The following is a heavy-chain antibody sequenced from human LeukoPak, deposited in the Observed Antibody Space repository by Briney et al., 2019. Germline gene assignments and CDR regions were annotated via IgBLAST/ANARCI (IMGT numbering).Heavy chain of an antibody. CDR2: IYYSGST. Sequence: PSETLSLTCTVSGGSISSSSYYWGWIRQPPGKGLEWIGSIYYSGSTYYNPSLKSRVTISVDTSKNQFSLKLTSVTAADTAVYYCARDYGDYAFDSWGQGTLVTVSS. V-gene: IGHV4-39*02. D-gene: IGHD4-17*01. CDR1: GGSISSSSYY. CDR3: ARDYGDYAFDS. J-gene: IGHJ4*02.